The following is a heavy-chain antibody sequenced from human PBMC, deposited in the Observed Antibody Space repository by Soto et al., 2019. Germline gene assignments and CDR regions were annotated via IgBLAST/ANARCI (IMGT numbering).Heavy chain of an antibody. CDR2: INPSGGST. J-gene: IGHJ6*02. CDR1: GYTFTSYY. Sequence: QVQLVQSGAEVKKPGASVKVSCKASGYTFTSYYMHWVRQAPGQGLEWMGIINPSGGSTSYAQKFQGRVTMTRDTSTSTVYMELSSLRSEDTAVYYCASMGSGSYTYGYYYGMDVWGQGTTVTVSS. D-gene: IGHD3-10*01. V-gene: IGHV1-46*01. CDR3: ASMGSGSYTYGYYYGMDV.